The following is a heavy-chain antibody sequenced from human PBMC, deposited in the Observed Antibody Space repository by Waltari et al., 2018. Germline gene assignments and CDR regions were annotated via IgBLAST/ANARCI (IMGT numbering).Heavy chain of an antibody. Sequence: EVQLVESGGGLVQSGGSLRLSCADSGSDYWMDWVRQAPGKGLMWVSRVKSDGTSPTYADSVKGRFTVSRDSAKNMLYLQMNSLRAEDTAVYCCTTNPPGYWGQGTLVTVSS. CDR2: VKSDGTSP. CDR1: GSDYW. J-gene: IGHJ4*02. CDR3: TTNPPGY. V-gene: IGHV3-74*01.